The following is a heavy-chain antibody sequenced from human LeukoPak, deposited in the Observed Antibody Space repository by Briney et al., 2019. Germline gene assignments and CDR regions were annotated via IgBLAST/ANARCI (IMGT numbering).Heavy chain of an antibody. CDR3: ARSLGIAARPYYFDY. J-gene: IGHJ4*02. Sequence: GGSLRLSCAASGFTFSSYSMNWVRQAPGKGLEWVSSISSSSSYIYYADSVKGRFTISRDNAKNSLYLQMNSLRVEDTAVYYCARSLGIAARPYYFDYWGQGTLVTVSS. CDR2: ISSSSSYI. D-gene: IGHD6-6*01. V-gene: IGHV3-21*01. CDR1: GFTFSSYS.